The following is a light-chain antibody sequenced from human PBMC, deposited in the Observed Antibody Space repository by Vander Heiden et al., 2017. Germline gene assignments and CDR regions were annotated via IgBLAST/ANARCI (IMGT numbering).Light chain of an antibody. CDR1: QSVSSN. V-gene: IGKV3-15*01. Sequence: EIVLMQSPATLSVSPGERATLSCRASQSVSSNLAWYQQKPGQAPRLLMYGASTRATGVPARFSGSGYGTEFTLTISSLQSEDFAVYYCQQYNNWPPFTFGQGTKLEIK. J-gene: IGKJ2*01. CDR2: GAS. CDR3: QQYNNWPPFT.